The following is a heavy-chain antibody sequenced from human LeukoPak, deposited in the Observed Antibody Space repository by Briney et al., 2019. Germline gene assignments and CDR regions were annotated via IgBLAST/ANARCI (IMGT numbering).Heavy chain of an antibody. CDR2: LSAYNGNT. V-gene: IGHV1-18*01. Sequence: ASVKVSCKASGYTFTSYGINWVRQAPGQGLEWMGWLSAYNGNTNYAQKLQGRVTMTTDTSTSTAYMELRSLRSDDTAVYYCARAPLPAAAEGYWFDPWGQGTLVTVSS. CDR1: GYTFTSYG. D-gene: IGHD2-2*01. CDR3: ARAPLPAAAEGYWFDP. J-gene: IGHJ5*02.